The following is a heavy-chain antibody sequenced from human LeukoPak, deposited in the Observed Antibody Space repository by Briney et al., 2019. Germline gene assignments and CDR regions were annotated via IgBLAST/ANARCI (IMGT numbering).Heavy chain of an antibody. V-gene: IGHV3-21*01. D-gene: IGHD5-18*01. J-gene: IGHJ6*03. Sequence: GGSLRLSCAASGFTFSSYSMNWVRQAPGKGLEWVSSISSTSSYTYYADSVKGRFTISRDNAKNSLYLQMNSLRAEDTAVYYCARAKHGYVVYYYYYTDVWGKGTAVTVSS. CDR1: GFTFSSYS. CDR2: ISSTSSYT. CDR3: ARAKHGYVVYYYYYTDV.